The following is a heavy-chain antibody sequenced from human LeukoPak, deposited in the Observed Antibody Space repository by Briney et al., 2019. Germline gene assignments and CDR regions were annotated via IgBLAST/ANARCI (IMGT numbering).Heavy chain of an antibody. CDR1: GYTFTSYD. Sequence: ASVKVSCKASGYTFTSYDINWVRQATGQGLEWMGWMNPNSGNTGYAQKFQGRVTMTRNTSISTAYMELSSLRSEDTAVYYCAREWPDFWSGYFSYYYYYGMAVWGQGTTVTVSS. D-gene: IGHD3-3*01. V-gene: IGHV1-8*01. CDR2: MNPNSGNT. J-gene: IGHJ6*02. CDR3: AREWPDFWSGYFSYYYYYGMAV.